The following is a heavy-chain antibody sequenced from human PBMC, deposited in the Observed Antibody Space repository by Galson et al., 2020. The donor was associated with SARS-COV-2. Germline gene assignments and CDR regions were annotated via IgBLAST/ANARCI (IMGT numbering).Heavy chain of an antibody. CDR3: ARDDSSGYFGVPLDY. J-gene: IGHJ4*02. V-gene: IGHV4-38-2*02. CDR2: IYHSGST. CDR1: GYSISSGYY. Sequence: SETLSLTCTVSGYSISSGYYWGWIRQPPGKGLEWIGSIYHSGSTYYNPSLKSRVTISVDTSKNQFSLKLSSVTAADTAVYYCARDDSSGYFGVPLDYWGQGTLVT. D-gene: IGHD3-22*01.